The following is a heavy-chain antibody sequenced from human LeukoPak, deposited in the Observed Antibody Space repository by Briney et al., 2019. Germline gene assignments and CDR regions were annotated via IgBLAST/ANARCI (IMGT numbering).Heavy chain of an antibody. CDR2: INPNSGGT. Sequence: ASVKVSCKASGYTFTGYYMHWVRQAPGQGLEWMGWINPNSGGTNYAQKFQGRVTMTRDTSISTAYMELSRLRSDDTAVYYCARDAERCSSTSCYTAGNDAFDIWGQGTMVTVSS. D-gene: IGHD2-2*02. V-gene: IGHV1-2*02. CDR1: GYTFTGYY. J-gene: IGHJ3*02. CDR3: ARDAERCSSTSCYTAGNDAFDI.